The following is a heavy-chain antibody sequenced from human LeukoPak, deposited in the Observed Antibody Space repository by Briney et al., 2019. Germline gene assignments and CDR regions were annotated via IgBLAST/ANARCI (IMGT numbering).Heavy chain of an antibody. V-gene: IGHV1-18*01. D-gene: IGHD3-10*01. CDR1: GYTFTTYG. CDR2: IDAYNGNT. J-gene: IGHJ4*02. CDR3: ARDYGSGSYRFDY. Sequence: GASVKVSCKASGYTFTTYGISWVRQAPGQGLEWMGWIDAYNGNTKYAQKPQGRVSMTTDTSTSTAYMELRSLRSDDTAVYYCARDYGSGSYRFDYWGQGTLVTVSS.